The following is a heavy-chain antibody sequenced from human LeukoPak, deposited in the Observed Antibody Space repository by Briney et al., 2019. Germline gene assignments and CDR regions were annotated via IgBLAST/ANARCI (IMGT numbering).Heavy chain of an antibody. CDR1: GFTFSSYG. Sequence: GGSLRLSCAASGFTFSSYGMHWVRQAPGKGLEWVAFIRYDGSNKYYADSVKGRFTISRDNSKNTLYLQMNSLRAEDTAVYYCAKDQSVVRGVTKPLHDYWGQGTLVTVSS. CDR2: IRYDGSNK. J-gene: IGHJ4*02. CDR3: AKDQSVVRGVTKPLHDY. D-gene: IGHD3-10*01. V-gene: IGHV3-30*02.